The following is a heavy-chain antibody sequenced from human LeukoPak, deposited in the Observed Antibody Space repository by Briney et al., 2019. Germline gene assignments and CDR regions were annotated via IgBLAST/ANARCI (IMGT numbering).Heavy chain of an antibody. CDR3: AREETSSRSRHMDV. D-gene: IGHD6-13*01. V-gene: IGHV4-4*07. CDR1: GFAFSNAW. CDR2: IYTSGST. J-gene: IGHJ6*03. Sequence: GSLRLSCAASGFAFSNAWMSWIRQPAGKGLEWIGRIYTSGSTNSNPSLRSRVTISVDTSKNQFSLKMSSVTAADTAVYYCAREETSSRSRHMDVWGKGTTVTISS.